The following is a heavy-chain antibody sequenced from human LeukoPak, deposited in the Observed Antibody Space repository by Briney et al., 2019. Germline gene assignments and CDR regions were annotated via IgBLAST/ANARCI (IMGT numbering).Heavy chain of an antibody. CDR2: ISTDGSST. J-gene: IGHJ3*02. D-gene: IGHD6-6*01. Sequence: QAGGSLRLSCAASGFTFSSYWVHWVRQAPGKGLVWVSRISTDGSSTNSADSVKGRLTISRDNAKNTLYLQMNSLRAEDTAVYYCVREYSSSSGRAFDMWGQGTMVTVSP. CDR3: VREYSSSSGRAFDM. V-gene: IGHV3-74*01. CDR1: GFTFSSYW.